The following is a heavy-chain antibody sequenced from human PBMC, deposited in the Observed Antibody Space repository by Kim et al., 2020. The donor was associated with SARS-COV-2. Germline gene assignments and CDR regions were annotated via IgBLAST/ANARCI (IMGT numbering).Heavy chain of an antibody. CDR1: GLTVSSNY. CDR3: ARDLVRDGMDV. J-gene: IGHJ6*02. V-gene: IGHV3-66*01. Sequence: GGSLRLSCAASGLTVSSNYMSWVRQAPGKGLEWVSLIYSGGTTYYADSVKGRFTISRDNSKNTLYLQMNSLRGEDTAVYYCARDLVRDGMDVWGQGTTVTVSS. D-gene: IGHD6-13*01. CDR2: IYSGGTT.